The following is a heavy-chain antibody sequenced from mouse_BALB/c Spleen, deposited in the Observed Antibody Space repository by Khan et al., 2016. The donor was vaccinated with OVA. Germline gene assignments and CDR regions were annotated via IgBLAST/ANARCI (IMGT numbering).Heavy chain of an antibody. CDR2: ISPTSGYT. Sequence: QVQLQQSGAELAKPGASVKMSCTASGYTFTTYWMHWVNQRPGQGLEWIGYISPTSGYTDYPDRFKDRATLSADKASSTAYLQLSSLTSEDSALYYCTRDIIDYSGQGTTLTAPS. D-gene: IGHD1-3*01. CDR1: GYTFTTYW. J-gene: IGHJ2*01. V-gene: IGHV1-7*01. CDR3: TRDIIDY.